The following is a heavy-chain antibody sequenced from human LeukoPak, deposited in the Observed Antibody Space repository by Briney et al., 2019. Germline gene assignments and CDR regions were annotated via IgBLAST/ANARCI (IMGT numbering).Heavy chain of an antibody. D-gene: IGHD2-15*01. CDR3: ARVWGYGNGLDY. CDR2: ISSSSGTI. CDR1: GFTFSSYS. Sequence: GGSLRLSCAASGFTFSSYSMNWVRKAPGKRLEWVSYISSSSGTIYYADSVKGRFTISRDNAKNSLYLQMNSLRDEDTAVYYCARVWGYGNGLDYWGQGTLVTVSP. V-gene: IGHV3-48*02. J-gene: IGHJ4*02.